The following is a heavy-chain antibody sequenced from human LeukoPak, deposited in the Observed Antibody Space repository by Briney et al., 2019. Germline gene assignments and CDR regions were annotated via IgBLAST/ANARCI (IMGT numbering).Heavy chain of an antibody. V-gene: IGHV6-1*01. D-gene: IGHD1-26*01. CDR2: TYYRSKWYN. CDR1: GDSGSSNNTS. Sequence: SQTLSLTCAISGDSGSSNNTSWNWIMQSPSRGLEWLGRTYYRSKWYNDYAVSVKSRVTINPDTSKNQFSLQLNSVTPEDTAVYYCARWGRGLDFWGQGTLVTLSS. CDR3: ARWGRGLDF. J-gene: IGHJ4*02.